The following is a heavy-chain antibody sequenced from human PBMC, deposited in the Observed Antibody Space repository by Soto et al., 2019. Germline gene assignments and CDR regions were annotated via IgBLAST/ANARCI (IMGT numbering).Heavy chain of an antibody. V-gene: IGHV5-51*01. CDR1: GYIFTSYW. J-gene: IGHJ6*02. Sequence: PGESLKIFCKGSGYIFTSYWIGWVRQMPGKGLEWMGIIYPGDSDTRYSPSFQGQVTISADKSISTAYLQWSSLKASDTAMYYSATHTVVVVPAVMGVNYYYYGMDVWGQGITVSVS. CDR2: IYPGDSDT. CDR3: ATHTVVVVPAVMGVNYYYYGMDV. D-gene: IGHD2-2*01.